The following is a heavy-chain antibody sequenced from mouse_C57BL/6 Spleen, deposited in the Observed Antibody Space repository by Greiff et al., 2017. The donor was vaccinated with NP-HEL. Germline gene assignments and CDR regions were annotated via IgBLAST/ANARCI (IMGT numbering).Heavy chain of an antibody. V-gene: IGHV1-26*01. CDR1: GYTFTDYY. J-gene: IGHJ4*01. CDR3: ARPLTTVVAPYYAMDY. CDR2: INPNNGGT. D-gene: IGHD1-1*01. Sequence: VQLKQSGPELVKPGASVKISCKASGYTFTDYYMNWVKQSHGKSLEWIGDINPNNGGTSYNQKFKGKATLTVDKSSSTAYMELRSLTSEDSAVYYCARPLTTVVAPYYAMDYWGQGTSVTVSS.